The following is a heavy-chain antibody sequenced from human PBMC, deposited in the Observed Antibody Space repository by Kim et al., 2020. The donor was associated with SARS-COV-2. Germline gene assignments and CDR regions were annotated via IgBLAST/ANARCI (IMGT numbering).Heavy chain of an antibody. Sequence: SLKSRVTISVDTSKNQFSLKLSSVTAADTAVYYCATQRLSITGTMPAFDIWGQGTMVTVSS. V-gene: IGHV4-39*01. D-gene: IGHD1-20*01. J-gene: IGHJ3*02. CDR3: ATQRLSITGTMPAFDI.